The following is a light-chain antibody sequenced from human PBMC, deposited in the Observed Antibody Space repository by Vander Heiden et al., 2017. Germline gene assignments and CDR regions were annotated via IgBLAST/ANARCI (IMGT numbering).Light chain of an antibody. Sequence: QSVLTQPPSASGTPGHRVTIPCSGRSSNIGSNTVNWYRQLPGTAPKLLIYSHNQRPSGVPDRFSGSKSGTSASLAISGLQSEDEADYYCAAWDDNLSGWVFGGGTKLTVL. V-gene: IGLV1-44*01. CDR3: AAWDDNLSGWV. CDR1: SSNIGSNT. J-gene: IGLJ3*02. CDR2: SHN.